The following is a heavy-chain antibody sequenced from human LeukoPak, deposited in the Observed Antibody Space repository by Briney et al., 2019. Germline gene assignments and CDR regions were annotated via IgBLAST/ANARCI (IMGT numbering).Heavy chain of an antibody. D-gene: IGHD5-24*01. CDR3: ARGIQTRDGYNS. Sequence: GGSLRLPCEASGFTFSTYWMSWVRQAPGKGLEWVANINPDGSEKSYVESVKGRFTISRDKAKNSLYLQMNSLRAEDTAVYYCARGIQTRDGYNSWGQGTLVTVSS. CDR2: INPDGSEK. J-gene: IGHJ5*02. V-gene: IGHV3-7*04. CDR1: GFTFSTYW.